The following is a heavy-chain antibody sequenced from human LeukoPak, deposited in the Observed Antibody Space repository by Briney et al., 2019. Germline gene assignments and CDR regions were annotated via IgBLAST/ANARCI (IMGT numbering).Heavy chain of an antibody. Sequence: SQTLSLTCAVTGGSISSYFWHWIRQPPGKGLEWLVYIAYSGSTIYNPSLKSRVTISRDTSKNQFSLKLSSVTAADTAVYYCATNYYDSSGYYYGLGHWGQGALVTVSS. CDR2: IAYSGST. V-gene: IGHV4-59*01. CDR3: ATNYYDSSGYYYGLGH. CDR1: GGSISSYF. J-gene: IGHJ4*02. D-gene: IGHD3-22*01.